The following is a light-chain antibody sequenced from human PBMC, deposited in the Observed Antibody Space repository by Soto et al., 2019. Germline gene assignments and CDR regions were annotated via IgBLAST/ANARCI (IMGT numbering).Light chain of an antibody. CDR1: SSDVGGYNL. CDR2: EVS. V-gene: IGLV2-14*01. CDR3: SSYTVYSTLV. J-gene: IGLJ1*01. Sequence: QSVLTQAASVSGSPGQSITISCTGGSSDVGGYNLVSWFQQHPGKVPQLIIFEVSSRPSGISSRFSGSKSGNTASLTISGLQAEDEADYYCSSYTVYSTLVFGTGTKVTVL.